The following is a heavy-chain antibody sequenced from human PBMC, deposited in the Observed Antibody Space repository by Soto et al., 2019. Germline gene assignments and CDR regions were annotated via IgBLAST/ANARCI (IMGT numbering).Heavy chain of an antibody. CDR2: INHSGST. CDR1: GGSFSGYY. V-gene: IGHV4-34*01. D-gene: IGHD3-10*01. Sequence: SETLSLTCAVYGGSFSGYYWSWIRQPPGKGLEWIGEINHSGSTNYNTSLKSRVTISVDTSKNQFSLKLSSVTAADTAVYYCARGRRFGGGYYYYMDVWGKGTTVTVSS. CDR3: ARGRRFGGGYYYYMDV. J-gene: IGHJ6*03.